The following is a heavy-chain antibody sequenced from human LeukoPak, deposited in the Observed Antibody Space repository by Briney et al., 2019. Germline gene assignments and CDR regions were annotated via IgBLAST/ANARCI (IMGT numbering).Heavy chain of an antibody. CDR1: GGSISSGSDY. V-gene: IGHV4-61*02. CDR2: IYRSGST. D-gene: IGHD3-3*01. Sequence: SETLSLTCTVSGGSISSGSDYWSWIRQPAGKGLEWIGRIYRSGSTDYNPSLKSRVTISVDTSKNQFSLKLSSVTAADTAVYYCARGDLKSDWFDPWGQGTLVIVST. CDR3: ARGDLKSDWFDP. J-gene: IGHJ5*02.